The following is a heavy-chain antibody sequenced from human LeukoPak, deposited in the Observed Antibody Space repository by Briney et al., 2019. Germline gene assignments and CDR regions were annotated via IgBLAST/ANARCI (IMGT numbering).Heavy chain of an antibody. CDR3: TTNYYGSGSDAFDY. Sequence: GGSLRLSCAASGFTFSSYGMHWVRQAPGKGLEWVGRIKSKTYGGTTDYAAPVKVRFTILRDDSKNTLYLQMNSLKTEDTAVYYCTTNYYGSGSDAFDYWGQGTLVTVSS. CDR2: IKSKTYGGTT. V-gene: IGHV3-15*07. CDR1: GFTFSSYG. D-gene: IGHD3-10*01. J-gene: IGHJ4*02.